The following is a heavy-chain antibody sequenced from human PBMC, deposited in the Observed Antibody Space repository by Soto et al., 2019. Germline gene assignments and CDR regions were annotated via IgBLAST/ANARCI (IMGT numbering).Heavy chain of an antibody. Sequence: EVQLVESGGGLVQPGGSLRLSCAASGFTFSSYWMIWVRQAPGKGLEWVANIKQDGSEKYYVDSVKGRFTISRDNAKNSLYLQMSSLRVEDTAVYYCARERWYRSGQDYYYYGLDVWGQGTTVTVSS. CDR1: GFTFSSYW. V-gene: IGHV3-7*05. CDR2: IKQDGSEK. J-gene: IGHJ6*02. D-gene: IGHD6-19*01. CDR3: ARERWYRSGQDYYYYGLDV.